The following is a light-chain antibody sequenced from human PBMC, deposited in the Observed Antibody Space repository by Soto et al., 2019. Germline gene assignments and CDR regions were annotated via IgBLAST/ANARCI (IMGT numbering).Light chain of an antibody. Sequence: QSVLTQPASVSGSPGQSITISCTGTSSDVGGYNYVSWYQQHPGKAPKLMIYDVSNRPSGVSNRFSGSKSGNTASLTISGLQAEDEADYYSSSYTSSSTHYVFGTGTKVPVL. CDR2: DVS. CDR3: SSYTSSSTHYV. CDR1: SSDVGGYNY. V-gene: IGLV2-14*01. J-gene: IGLJ1*01.